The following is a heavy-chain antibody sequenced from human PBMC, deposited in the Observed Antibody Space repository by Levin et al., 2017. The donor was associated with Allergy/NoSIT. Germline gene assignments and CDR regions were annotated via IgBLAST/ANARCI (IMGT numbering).Heavy chain of an antibody. D-gene: IGHD4-17*01. CDR1: GFTVSSNY. CDR2: IYSGGST. Sequence: LSLTCAASGFTVSSNYMSWVRQAPGKGLEWVSVIYSGGSTYYADSVKGRFTISRDNSKNTLYLQMNSLRAEDTAVYYCARDYGDYGLDYWGQGTLVTVSS. CDR3: ARDYGDYGLDY. J-gene: IGHJ4*02. V-gene: IGHV3-53*01.